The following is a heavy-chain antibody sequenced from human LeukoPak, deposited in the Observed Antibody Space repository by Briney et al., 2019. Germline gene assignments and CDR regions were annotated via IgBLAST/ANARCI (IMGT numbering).Heavy chain of an antibody. CDR3: ARVALRYSSGWYYFDY. J-gene: IGHJ4*02. CDR2: IIPIFGTA. V-gene: IGHV1-69*13. Sequence: GASVKVSCKASGGTFSSYAISWVRQAPGQGLEWMGGIIPIFGTANYAQKFQGRVTITADESTSTAYMELSSLRSEDTAVYYCARVALRYSSGWYYFDYWGQGTLVTVSS. D-gene: IGHD6-19*01. CDR1: GGTFSSYA.